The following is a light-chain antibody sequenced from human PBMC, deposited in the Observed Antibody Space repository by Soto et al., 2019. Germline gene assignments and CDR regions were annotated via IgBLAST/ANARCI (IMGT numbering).Light chain of an antibody. J-gene: IGLJ1*01. CDR3: SSHAGSSAFYV. CDR1: SSDVGAYNF. CDR2: EVS. V-gene: IGLV2-14*01. Sequence: QSALTQPASVSGSPGQAITISCTGTSSDVGAYNFVSWYQHHPGKAPKLIISEVSNRPSGASNRFSGSKSGNTASLTISGLQAEDEADYYCSSHAGSSAFYVFGTGTKLTVL.